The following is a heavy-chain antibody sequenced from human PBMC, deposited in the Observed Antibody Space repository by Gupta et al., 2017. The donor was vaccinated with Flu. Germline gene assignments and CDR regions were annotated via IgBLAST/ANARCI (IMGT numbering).Heavy chain of an antibody. J-gene: IGHJ4*02. CDR1: GFPFSNFA. V-gene: IGHV3-23*01. Sequence: VQLLDSGGDLVQPGDSLRLSCTAIGFPFSNFAMTWVRQTPGKGLEWVSVISGSGDKEYYADSVEVRFAISRDNSKNMLFLVMTNLRAEDTALYYCVRGGSFYDFWGAGTQVTVSS. D-gene: IGHD2/OR15-2a*01. CDR3: VRGGSFYDF. CDR2: ISGSGDKE.